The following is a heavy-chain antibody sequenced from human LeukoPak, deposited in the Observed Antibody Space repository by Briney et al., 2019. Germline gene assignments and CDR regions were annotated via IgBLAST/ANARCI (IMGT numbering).Heavy chain of an antibody. D-gene: IGHD4-23*01. J-gene: IGHJ6*03. CDR3: ARSPFDYGGNSYYYYYMDV. CDR2: IIPIFGTA. Sequence: ASVKVSCKASGGTFSSYAISWVRQAPGQGLEWMGGIIPIFGTANYAQKFQGRVTITTDESTSTAYMELSSLRSEDTAVYYCARSPFDYGGNSYYYYYMDVWGKGTTVTVSS. CDR1: GGTFSSYA. V-gene: IGHV1-69*05.